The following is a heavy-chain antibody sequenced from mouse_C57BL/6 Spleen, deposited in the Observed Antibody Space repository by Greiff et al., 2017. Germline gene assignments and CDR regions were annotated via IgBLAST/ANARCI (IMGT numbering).Heavy chain of an antibody. V-gene: IGHV1-69*01. J-gene: IGHJ3*01. Sequence: QVQLKQPGAELVMPGASVKLSCKASGYTFTSYWMHWVKQRPGQGLEWIGEIDPSDSYTNYNQKFKGKSTLTVDKSSSTAYMQLSSLTSEDSAVYYCARNYYDYPWFAYWGQGTLVTVSA. CDR3: ARNYYDYPWFAY. CDR2: IDPSDSYT. CDR1: GYTFTSYW. D-gene: IGHD2-4*01.